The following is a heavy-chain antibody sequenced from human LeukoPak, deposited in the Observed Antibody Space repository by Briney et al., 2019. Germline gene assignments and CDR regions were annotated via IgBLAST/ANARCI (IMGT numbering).Heavy chain of an antibody. CDR2: IYHSGST. J-gene: IGHJ3*02. D-gene: IGHD6-19*01. CDR1: GGSISSSNW. Sequence: SGTLSLTCAVSGGSISSSNWWSWVRPPPGKGLEWIGEIYHSGSTYYYPSLNSRVTISVDTSKSQFSLRLSSVTAADTAVYYCVRTYSIGWSTGVFDIWGQGTMVTVSS. CDR3: VRTYSIGWSTGVFDI. V-gene: IGHV4-4*02.